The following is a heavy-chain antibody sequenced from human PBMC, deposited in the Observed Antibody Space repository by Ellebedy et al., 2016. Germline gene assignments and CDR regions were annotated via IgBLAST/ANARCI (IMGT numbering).Heavy chain of an antibody. Sequence: GESLKISCAASGFTFSSYGMHWVRQAPGKGLEWVAVISYDGSNKYYADSVKGRFTISRDNSKNTLYLQMNSLRAEDTAVYYCAKDSLYSYGPFDYWGQGTLVTVSS. CDR2: ISYDGSNK. CDR1: GFTFSSYG. CDR3: AKDSLYSYGPFDY. D-gene: IGHD5-18*01. J-gene: IGHJ4*02. V-gene: IGHV3-30*18.